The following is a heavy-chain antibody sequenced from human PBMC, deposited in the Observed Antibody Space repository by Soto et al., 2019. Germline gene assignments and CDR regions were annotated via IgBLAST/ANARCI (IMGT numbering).Heavy chain of an antibody. CDR3: ARRGGSYYYYYMDV. D-gene: IGHD3-10*01. CDR2: ISSSSSTI. V-gene: IGHV3-48*01. Sequence: GGSLRLSCAASGFTFSSYSMNWVRQAPGKGLEWVSYISSSSSTIYYADSVKGRFTISRDNAKHSLYLQMNSLRAEDTAVYYCARRGGSYYYYYMDVWGKGTTVTVSS. J-gene: IGHJ6*03. CDR1: GFTFSSYS.